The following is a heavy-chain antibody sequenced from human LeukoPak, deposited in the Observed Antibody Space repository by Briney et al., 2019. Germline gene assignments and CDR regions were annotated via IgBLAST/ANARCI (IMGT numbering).Heavy chain of an antibody. D-gene: IGHD6-19*01. CDR2: ISSSSSSI. J-gene: IGHJ4*02. CDR3: AGSLRGGGWYMY. CDR1: GFTFSTYS. V-gene: IGHV3-21*01. Sequence: GGSLRLSCAASGFTFSTYSMNWARQAPGKGLEWVSSISSSSSSIYYSDSVKGRFTVSRDNAKNSLYLQMNSLRDEDTAVYYCAGSLRGGGWYMYWAQGTVVTVSS.